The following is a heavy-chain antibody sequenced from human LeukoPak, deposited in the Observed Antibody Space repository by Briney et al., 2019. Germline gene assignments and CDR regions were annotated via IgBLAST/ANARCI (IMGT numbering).Heavy chain of an antibody. D-gene: IGHD3-3*01. CDR2: INTKTGRT. J-gene: IGHJ5*02. Sequence: APVRVSCKTSGYSFTDYYIHWVRQAPGQGLEWMAWINTKTGRTSSARKFQGRVTMTRDPSITTVYMDMAWLTSDDTAIYFCARADFIDAGPYLIGPWGQGTLVTVSS. CDR1: GYSFTDYY. V-gene: IGHV1-2*02. CDR3: ARADFIDAGPYLIGP.